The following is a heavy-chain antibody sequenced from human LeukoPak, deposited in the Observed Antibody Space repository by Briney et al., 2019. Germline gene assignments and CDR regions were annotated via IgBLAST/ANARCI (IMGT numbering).Heavy chain of an antibody. CDR2: ISGSGGST. Sequence: GGSLRLSCTASGYTFNSYAMSWVRQAPGKGLEWVSAISGSGGSTYYADSVKGRFTISRDKSKNTLYLQMNSLRAEDTAVYYCAKDLPGGAGDYWGQGTLVTVSS. D-gene: IGHD3-16*01. CDR3: AKDLPGGAGDY. J-gene: IGHJ4*02. V-gene: IGHV3-23*01. CDR1: GYTFNSYA.